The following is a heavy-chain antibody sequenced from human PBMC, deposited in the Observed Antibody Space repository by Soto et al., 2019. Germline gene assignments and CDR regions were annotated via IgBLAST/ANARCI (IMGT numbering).Heavy chain of an antibody. CDR3: ARVIAAAGIHYYGMDV. CDR1: GGTFSSYA. CDR2: IIPIFGTA. D-gene: IGHD6-13*01. Sequence: QVQLVQSGAEVKKPGSSVKVSCKASGGTFSSYAISWVRQAPGQGLEWMGGIIPIFGTANYAQKFQGRVTITADDSTSTAYMELSSLRSEDTAVYYCARVIAAAGIHYYGMDVWGQGTTVTVSS. J-gene: IGHJ6*02. V-gene: IGHV1-69*01.